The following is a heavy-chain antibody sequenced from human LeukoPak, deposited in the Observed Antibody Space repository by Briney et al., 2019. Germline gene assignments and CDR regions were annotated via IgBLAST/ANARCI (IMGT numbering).Heavy chain of an antibody. V-gene: IGHV3-30*02. CDR1: GFTFSISD. J-gene: IGHJ5*02. Sequence: GGSLSLSCAASGFTFSISDMHWVRQAPGKGLQWVAFISYDGSKKHCADSVQGRCTISRDNSKNTLSLQLNSLRADDTAVFYCTKGLLSWGQGTLLTVAA. CDR3: TKGLLS. CDR2: ISYDGSKK.